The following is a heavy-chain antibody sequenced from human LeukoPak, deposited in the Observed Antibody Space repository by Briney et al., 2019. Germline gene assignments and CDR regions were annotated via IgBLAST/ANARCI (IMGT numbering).Heavy chain of an antibody. CDR1: GYTFTGYY. J-gene: IGHJ5*02. Sequence: GASVKVSCKASGYTFTGYYMHWVRQAPGQGLEWMGWINPNSGGTNYAQKFQGRVTMTRDTSISTAYMELSRLRSDDTAVYYCARGPRCSGGSCYGNWFDPWGQGTLVTVSS. D-gene: IGHD2-15*01. V-gene: IGHV1-2*02. CDR2: INPNSGGT. CDR3: ARGPRCSGGSCYGNWFDP.